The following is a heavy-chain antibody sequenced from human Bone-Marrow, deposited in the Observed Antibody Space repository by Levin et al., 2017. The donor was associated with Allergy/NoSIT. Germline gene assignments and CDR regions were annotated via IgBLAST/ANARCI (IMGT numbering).Heavy chain of an antibody. J-gene: IGHJ5*02. V-gene: IGHV4-59*01. CDR2: NYDSGIT. D-gene: IGHD6-25*01. CDR3: ARAFSSASWFDP. Sequence: SQTLSLTCPVSGASLRSSYWTWIRQSPGVGLEWIGCNYDSGITNYNSALKSRVTISVDTSKNQFSLKLRSVNAADTAVYYCARAFSSASWFDPWGQGTLVIVSS. CDR1: GASLRSSY.